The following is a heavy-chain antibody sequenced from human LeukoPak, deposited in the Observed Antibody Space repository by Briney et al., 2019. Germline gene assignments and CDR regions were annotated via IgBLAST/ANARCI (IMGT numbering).Heavy chain of an antibody. V-gene: IGHV3-30*02. CDR3: AKVPNWNYLWFDP. J-gene: IGHJ5*02. CDR2: IRNDGSIR. Sequence: GGSLRLSCAPSGFTFSSYGMHWVRQAPGKGLEWVAFIRNDGSIRYYADSLEGRFTISRDNSKNTLYLQMNSLRAEDTAVYYCAKVPNWNYLWFDPWGQGTLVTVSS. CDR1: GFTFSSYG. D-gene: IGHD1-7*01.